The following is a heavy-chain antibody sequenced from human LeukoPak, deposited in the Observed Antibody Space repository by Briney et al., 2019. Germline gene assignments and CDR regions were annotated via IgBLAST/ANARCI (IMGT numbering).Heavy chain of an antibody. D-gene: IGHD2-8*02. V-gene: IGHV4-4*07. J-gene: IGHJ4*02. CDR2: IYSSGST. Sequence: ETLSLTFTVSGXPISNYYWSWIRQPAGKGLEWIGRIYSSGSTNYNLFLKSRVTMSVDTSKSQVSLKLTSVTAGDRAVYYCAKEGSCAGGGCYRADFDSWGQGTLVTVSS. CDR3: AKEGSCAGGGCYRADFDS. CDR1: GXPISNYY.